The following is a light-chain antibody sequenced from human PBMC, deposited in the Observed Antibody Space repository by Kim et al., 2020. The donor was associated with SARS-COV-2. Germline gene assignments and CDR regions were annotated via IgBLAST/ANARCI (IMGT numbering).Light chain of an antibody. CDR1: SSNIGNNA. V-gene: IGLV1-36*01. J-gene: IGLJ2*01. CDR2: YDD. Sequence: QSVLTQPPSVSEAPRQRVTISCSGSSSNIGNNAVNWYQQLPGKAPKLLIYYDDLLPSGVSDRFSGSKSGTSASLAFSGLQSEDEADYYCAAWDDSLNVLVFGGGTKVTVL. CDR3: AAWDDSLNVLV.